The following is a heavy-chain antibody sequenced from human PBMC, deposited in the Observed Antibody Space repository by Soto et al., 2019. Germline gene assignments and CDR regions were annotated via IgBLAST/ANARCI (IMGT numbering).Heavy chain of an antibody. CDR3: LRDQRHWNEIADQ. V-gene: IGHV3-74*01. CDR2: ISQDGTIA. CDR1: GFAFGSYW. D-gene: IGHD1-1*01. J-gene: IGHJ4*02. Sequence: EVQLVESGGGLVQPGGSLRLSCAASGFAFGSYWMHWVRQAPGKGLVWVSRISQDGTIATQADSVKGRFTISRDNAKNTLYLQMNSLRADDTAVYYCLRDQRHWNEIADQWGQGTLGTVSS.